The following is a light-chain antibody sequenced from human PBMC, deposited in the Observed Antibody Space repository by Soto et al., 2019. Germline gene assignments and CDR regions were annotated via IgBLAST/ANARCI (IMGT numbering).Light chain of an antibody. Sequence: DIQMTQSPSTLSASVGDRVTITCRASQTISSWLAWYQQKAGTAPKLLIYKASSLPSGVPSRFSGSGSGTEFTLTISSLQPDDFATYYCQHYNSYPYTFGQGTKLEI. V-gene: IGKV1-5*03. CDR1: QTISSW. CDR3: QHYNSYPYT. CDR2: KAS. J-gene: IGKJ2*01.